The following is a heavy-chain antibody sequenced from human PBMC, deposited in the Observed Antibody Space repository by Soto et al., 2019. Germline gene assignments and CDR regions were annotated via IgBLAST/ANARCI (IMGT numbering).Heavy chain of an antibody. D-gene: IGHD5-18*01. V-gene: IGHV3-30-3*01. Sequence: QVQLVESGGGVVQSGTSLRLSCAASGFTFSSYVMHWVRQAPGKGLEWVAIISYDGSNKYYADSVKGRFTISRDNSKNTRYLQMNSLRAEDTAVYYCARSPSGYSYVYFDYWGQGTLVTVSS. J-gene: IGHJ4*02. CDR1: GFTFSSYV. CDR2: ISYDGSNK. CDR3: ARSPSGYSYVYFDY.